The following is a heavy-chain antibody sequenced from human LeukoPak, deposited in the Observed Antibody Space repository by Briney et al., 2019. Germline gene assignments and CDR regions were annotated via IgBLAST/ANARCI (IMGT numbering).Heavy chain of an antibody. J-gene: IGHJ6*03. D-gene: IGHD4-23*01. Sequence: GGTLRLSCAASGFTFSSYGLSWVRQAPGKGLEWVSAISGSGVTTYYADSVQGRFTISRDNSKNTLYLQMNSLRAEDTAVYYCAKLSTTVVKRPYMDVWGKGTTVTVSS. CDR1: GFTFSSYG. V-gene: IGHV3-23*01. CDR3: AKLSTTVVKRPYMDV. CDR2: ISGSGVTT.